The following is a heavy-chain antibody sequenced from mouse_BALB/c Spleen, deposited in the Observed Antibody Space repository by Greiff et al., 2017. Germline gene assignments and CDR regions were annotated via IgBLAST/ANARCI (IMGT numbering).Heavy chain of an antibody. J-gene: IGHJ2*01. D-gene: IGHD2-4*01. CDR1: GYTFTSYY. V-gene: IGHV1S56*01. Sequence: VQLQQSGPELVKPGASVRISCKASGYTFTSYYIHWVKQRPGQGLEWIGWIYPGNVNTKYNEKFKGKATLTADKSSSTAYMQLSSLTSEDSAVYFCARYDYDGYFDYWGQGTTLTVSS. CDR3: ARYDYDGYFDY. CDR2: IYPGNVNT.